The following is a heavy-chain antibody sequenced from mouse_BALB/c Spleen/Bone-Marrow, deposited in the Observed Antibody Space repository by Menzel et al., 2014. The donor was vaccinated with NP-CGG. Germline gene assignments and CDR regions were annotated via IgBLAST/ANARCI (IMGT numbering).Heavy chain of an antibody. V-gene: IGHV1S81*02. D-gene: IGHD2-4*01. CDR1: GYTFTSYY. CDR2: INPSNGGT. J-gene: IGHJ2*01. CDR3: TREAYYDYDYFDY. Sequence: QVQLQQSGAELVKPGASVKLSCKASGYTFTSYYMYWVKQRPGRGLEWIGGINPSNGGTNFNEKFKSKATLTVDKSSSTAYMQLSSLTSEDSAVYYCTREAYYDYDYFDYWGQGTTLTVSS.